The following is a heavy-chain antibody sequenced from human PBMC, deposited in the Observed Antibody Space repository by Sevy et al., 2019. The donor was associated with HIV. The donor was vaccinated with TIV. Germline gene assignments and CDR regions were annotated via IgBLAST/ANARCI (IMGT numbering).Heavy chain of an antibody. J-gene: IGHJ6*02. Sequence: GGSLRLSCAASGFTFSDYYMSWIRQAPGKGLEWVSYISSSGSTIYYADSVKGRFTISRDNAKNSLYLQMNSLRAEDTAVYYCARDGAAFGAQIGNDILTGLAPAYYYYGMDVWGQGTTVTVSS. CDR3: ARDGAAFGAQIGNDILTGLAPAYYYYGMDV. V-gene: IGHV3-11*01. D-gene: IGHD3-9*01. CDR2: ISSSGSTI. CDR1: GFTFSDYY.